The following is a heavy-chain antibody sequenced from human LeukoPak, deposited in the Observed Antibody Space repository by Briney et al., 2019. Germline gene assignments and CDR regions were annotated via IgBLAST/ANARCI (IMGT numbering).Heavy chain of an antibody. CDR3: ARDWRSSLVSFNYYYYMDV. Sequence: SETLSLTCTVSGGSISSSSYYWGWIRQPPGKGLEWIGSTYYSGSTYYNPSLKSRVTISVNTSKNQFSLKLSSVTAADTAVYYCARDWRSSLVSFNYYYYMDVWGKGTTVTVSS. V-gene: IGHV4-39*07. CDR1: GGSISSSSYY. J-gene: IGHJ6*03. D-gene: IGHD3-3*01. CDR2: TYYSGST.